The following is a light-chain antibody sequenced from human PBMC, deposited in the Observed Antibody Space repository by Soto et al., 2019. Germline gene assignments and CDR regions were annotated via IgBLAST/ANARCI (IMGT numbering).Light chain of an antibody. V-gene: IGKV1-39*01. CDR2: AAS. J-gene: IGKJ3*01. CDR1: QSVSNY. CDR3: QQSYSTPLT. Sequence: DIQMTQSPSSLSASVGDRVTITCRASQSVSNYLNWYQQKPGKAPELLVYAASSLPGDVPPRFSGSGSGTDFTLTISSLQPDDFATYYCQQSYSTPLTFGPGTKVDIK.